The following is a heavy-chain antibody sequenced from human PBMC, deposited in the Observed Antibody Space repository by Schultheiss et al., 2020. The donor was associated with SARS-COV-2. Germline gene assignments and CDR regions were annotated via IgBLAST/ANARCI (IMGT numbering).Heavy chain of an antibody. CDR1: GYTFTGYY. D-gene: IGHD2-21*01. Sequence: ASVKVSCKASGYTFTGYYMHWVRQAPGQGLEWMGWINPNSGGTNYAQKFQGRVTMTRDTSISTAYMELSRLRSDDTAVYYCAKDLHIVWYIFDYWGQGTLVTVSS. V-gene: IGHV1-2*02. J-gene: IGHJ4*02. CDR2: INPNSGGT. CDR3: AKDLHIVWYIFDY.